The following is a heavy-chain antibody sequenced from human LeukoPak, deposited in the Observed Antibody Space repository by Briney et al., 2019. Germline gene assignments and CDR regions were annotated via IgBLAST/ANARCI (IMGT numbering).Heavy chain of an antibody. CDR2: IYYSGST. V-gene: IGHV4-39*01. D-gene: IGHD6-19*01. CDR3: ARHQDHWIAVAGVDY. Sequence: PSETLSLTCTVFGGSISSSSYYWGWIRQPPGKGLEWIGSIYYSGSTYYNPSLKSRVTISVDTSKNQFSLKLSSVTAADTAVYYCARHQDHWIAVAGVDYWGQGTLVTVSS. J-gene: IGHJ4*02. CDR1: GGSISSSSYY.